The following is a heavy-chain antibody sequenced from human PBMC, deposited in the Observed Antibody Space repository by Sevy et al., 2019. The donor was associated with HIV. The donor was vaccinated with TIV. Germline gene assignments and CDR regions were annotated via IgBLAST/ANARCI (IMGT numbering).Heavy chain of an antibody. CDR2: IPNVDTNT. Sequence: GGSLRLSCAASGFTFHNYGIHWVRQAPGKGLEWVAFIPNVDTNTYYADSVKGRFTISRDNSKNTVYPQMNTLRAEDTGIYYCAKIPVAAIDYFQDWGQGTLVTVSS. V-gene: IGHV3-30*02. J-gene: IGHJ1*01. CDR3: AKIPVAAIDYFQD. D-gene: IGHD6-19*01. CDR1: GFTFHNYG.